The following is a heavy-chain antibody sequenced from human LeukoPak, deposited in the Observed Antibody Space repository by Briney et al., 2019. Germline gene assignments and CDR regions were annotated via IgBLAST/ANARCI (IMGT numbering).Heavy chain of an antibody. V-gene: IGHV4-38-2*02. Sequence: SETLSLTCTVSGYSISSGYYWGWIRQPPGKGLEWIGSIYHSGSTNYNPSLKSRVTISVDTSKNQFSLKLSSVTAADTAVYYCARIVRHDYVWGSYRPQCFDYWGQGTLVTVSS. CDR1: GYSISSGYY. CDR3: ARIVRHDYVWGSYRPQCFDY. D-gene: IGHD3-16*02. J-gene: IGHJ4*02. CDR2: IYHSGST.